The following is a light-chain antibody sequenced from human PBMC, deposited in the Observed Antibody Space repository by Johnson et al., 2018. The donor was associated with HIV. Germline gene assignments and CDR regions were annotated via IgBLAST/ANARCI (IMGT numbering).Light chain of an antibody. V-gene: IGLV1-44*01. CDR2: RNN. Sequence: QSVLTQPPSASGTPGQRVTISCSGSTSNIGINTVHWYQQLPGTAPKLLIYRNNQRTSGVPDRFSGTKSGTSSSLAISGLQAEDEADYYCAAWDDRLNGYVFGTGTKVTVL. CDR3: AAWDDRLNGYV. J-gene: IGLJ1*01. CDR1: TSNIGINT.